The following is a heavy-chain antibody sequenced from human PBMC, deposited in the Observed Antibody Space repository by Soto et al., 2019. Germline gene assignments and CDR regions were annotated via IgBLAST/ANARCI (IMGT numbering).Heavy chain of an antibody. D-gene: IGHD6-19*01. CDR2: INPNSGGT. J-gene: IGHJ4*02. Sequence: ASVKVSCKASGYTFSGFYMHWVRQAPGQGLEWMGWINPNSGGTKSAEKFQGRVTMTRDTSISTAYMELSRLTSDDTAVYYCASAAVTGTAGLDFWGEGTQVTVSS. V-gene: IGHV1-2*02. CDR1: GYTFSGFY. CDR3: ASAAVTGTAGLDF.